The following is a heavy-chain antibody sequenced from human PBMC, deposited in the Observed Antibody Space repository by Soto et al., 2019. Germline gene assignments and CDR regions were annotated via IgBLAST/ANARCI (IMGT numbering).Heavy chain of an antibody. CDR1: GFTFSSYG. CDR3: ARDPTSQGRIQLWYDY. J-gene: IGHJ4*02. Sequence: QVQLVESGGGVVQPGRSLRLSCAASGFTFSSYGMHWVRQAPGKGLEWVAVISYDGSNKYYADSVKGRFTISRDNSKNTLYLQMNSLRAEDTAVYYCARDPTSQGRIQLWYDYWGQGTLVTVSS. V-gene: IGHV3-30*03. CDR2: ISYDGSNK. D-gene: IGHD5-18*01.